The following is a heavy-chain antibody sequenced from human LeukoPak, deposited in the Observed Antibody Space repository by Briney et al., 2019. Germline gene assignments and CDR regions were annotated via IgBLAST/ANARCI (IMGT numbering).Heavy chain of an antibody. CDR1: GFTFSSYG. D-gene: IGHD6-13*01. J-gene: IGHJ4*02. CDR2: IWYDGSNE. V-gene: IGHV3-33*06. Sequence: PGRSLRLSCAASGFTFSSYGMHWVRQAPGKGLEWVAVIWYDGSNEYYADSVKGRFTISRDNSKNTLYLQMNSLRAEDTAVYYCAKDGGYSSSWFDYWGQGTLVTVSS. CDR3: AKDGGYSSSWFDY.